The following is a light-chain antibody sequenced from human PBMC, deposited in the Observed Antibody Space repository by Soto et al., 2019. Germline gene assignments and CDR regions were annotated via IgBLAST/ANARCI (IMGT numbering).Light chain of an antibody. Sequence: QSALTQPASVSGSPGQSITISCTGTSSDVGGSNYVSWYQQHPGKAPKLMIYDVSNRPSGVSNRFSGSKSGNKASLTISGLQAEDEADYYCGSYSSSSTLYVFGTGTKLTVL. V-gene: IGLV2-14*03. CDR2: DVS. CDR1: SSDVGGSNY. CDR3: GSYSSSSTLYV. J-gene: IGLJ1*01.